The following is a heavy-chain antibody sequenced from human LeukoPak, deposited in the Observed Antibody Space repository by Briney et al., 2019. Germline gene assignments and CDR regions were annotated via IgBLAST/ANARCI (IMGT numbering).Heavy chain of an antibody. CDR3: ARVRSGYSHENYFGY. Sequence: PGGSLRLSCAASGFTFSSYAMSWVRQAPGKGLEWVSAISGSGSTIYYADSVKGRFTISRDNVKDSLYLQMNSLRAEDTAVYYCARVRSGYSHENYFGYWGQGALVTVSS. CDR2: ISGSGSTI. D-gene: IGHD5-18*01. CDR1: GFTFSSYA. V-gene: IGHV3-23*01. J-gene: IGHJ4*02.